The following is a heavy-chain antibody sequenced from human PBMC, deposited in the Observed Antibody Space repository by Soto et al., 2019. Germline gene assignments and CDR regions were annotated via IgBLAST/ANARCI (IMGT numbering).Heavy chain of an antibody. Sequence: SDSLRHTCTDAGGAISSYYRSWIRQPPGKGLEWIGYIYYSGSTNYNPSLKSRVTISVDTSKNQFSLKLSSVTAADTAVYYCARRYGRNFDYWGQGTLVTVSS. CDR2: IYYSGST. V-gene: IGHV4-59*07. D-gene: IGHD1-20*01. J-gene: IGHJ4*02. CDR3: ARRYGRNFDY. CDR1: GGAISSYY.